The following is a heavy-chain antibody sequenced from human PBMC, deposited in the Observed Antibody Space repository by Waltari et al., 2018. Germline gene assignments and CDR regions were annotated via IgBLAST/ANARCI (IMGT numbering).Heavy chain of an antibody. J-gene: IGHJ4*02. V-gene: IGHV4-59*08. CDR3: ARARGGVYSSSWSLDY. CDR2: IYYSGST. Sequence: QVQLQESGPGLVKPSETLSLTCTVSGGSISSYYWSCIRQPPGKGLEWIGYIYYSGSTNYNPSLKSRVTISVDTSKNQFSLKLSSVTAADTAVYYCARARGGVYSSSWSLDYWGQGTLVTVSS. D-gene: IGHD6-13*01. CDR1: GGSISSYY.